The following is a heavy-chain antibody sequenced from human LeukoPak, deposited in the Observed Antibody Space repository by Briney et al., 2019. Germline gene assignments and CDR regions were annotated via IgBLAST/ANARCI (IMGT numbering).Heavy chain of an antibody. J-gene: IGHJ4*02. CDR3: ARHEWHYYDSSGFKD. D-gene: IGHD3-22*01. CDR1: GGSISSYY. CDR2: IYYSGST. V-gene: IGHV4-59*08. Sequence: SETLSLTCTVSGGSISSYYWSWIRQPPGKGLEWIGYIYYSGSTNYNPSLKSRVTISVDTSKNQFSLKLSSVTAADTAVYYCARHEWHYYDSSGFKDWGQGTLVTVSS.